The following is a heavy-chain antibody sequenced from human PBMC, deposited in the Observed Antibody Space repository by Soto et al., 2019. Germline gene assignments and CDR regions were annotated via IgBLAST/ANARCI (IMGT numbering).Heavy chain of an antibody. CDR2: ISSSSSYI. J-gene: IGHJ3*02. Sequence: GGSLRLSCAASGFTFSSYSMNWVRQAPGKGLEWVSSISSSSSYIYYADSVKGRFTISRDNAKNSLYLQMNSLRAEDTAVYYCARESLYYSSGYPHAFDIWGQGTMVTVSS. D-gene: IGHD3-22*01. CDR3: ARESLYYSSGYPHAFDI. CDR1: GFTFSSYS. V-gene: IGHV3-21*01.